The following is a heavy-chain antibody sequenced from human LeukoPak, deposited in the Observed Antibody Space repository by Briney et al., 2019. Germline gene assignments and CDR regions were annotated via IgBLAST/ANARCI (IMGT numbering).Heavy chain of an antibody. J-gene: IGHJ3*02. Sequence: GGSLRLSCAASGFTFDDYAMHWVRQAPGKGLEWVSGISWNSGSIGYADSVKGRFTISRDNAKNSLYLQMNSLRAEDTALYYCAKDVSDGYNYELDAFDIWGQGTMVTVSS. CDR2: ISWNSGSI. CDR1: GFTFDDYA. V-gene: IGHV3-9*01. CDR3: AKDVSDGYNYELDAFDI. D-gene: IGHD5-24*01.